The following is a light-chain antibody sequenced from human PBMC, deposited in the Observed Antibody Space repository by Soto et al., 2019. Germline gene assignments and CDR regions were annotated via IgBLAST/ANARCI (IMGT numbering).Light chain of an antibody. V-gene: IGKV1-5*03. CDR2: KAS. J-gene: IGKJ4*01. CDR3: QQYDSYSGT. CDR1: QSIRSW. Sequence: DIQMTQSPSTLSASVGDRATITCRASQSIRSWLAWYQQKPGKAPKLLIYKASNLESGVPSRFSGSESGTEFTLSISSLQPDDFATYYCQQYDSYSGTFGGGTKVEI.